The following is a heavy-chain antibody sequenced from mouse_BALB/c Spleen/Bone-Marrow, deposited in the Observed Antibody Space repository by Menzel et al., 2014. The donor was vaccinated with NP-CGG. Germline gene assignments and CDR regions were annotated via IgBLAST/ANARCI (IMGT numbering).Heavy chain of an antibody. D-gene: IGHD1-1*01. CDR1: AYSITSDYG. CDR3: ARETAIVADFDY. V-gene: IGHV3-1*02. CDR2: IHYSGNT. Sequence: ESGPDLVKPSQSVSLTCTVTAYSITSDYGWHWIRQFPGNRLEWMAYIHYSGNTDYNPSLKSRISITRDTSKNQFFLQLNSVTTEDTATYYCARETAIVADFDYWGQGTTLTDSS. J-gene: IGHJ2*01.